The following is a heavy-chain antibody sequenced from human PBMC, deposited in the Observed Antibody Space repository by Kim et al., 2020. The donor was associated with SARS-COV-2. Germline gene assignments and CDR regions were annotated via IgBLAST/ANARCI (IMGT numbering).Heavy chain of an antibody. J-gene: IGHJ4*01. CDR3: VGGGYNGY. Sequence: GGSLRLSCEGSGFTFSNYWMTWVRQAPGKGLEWLANVDTDGSVKFYGDSVKGRFTISRDNAKNSMFLELYSLSADDTAVYCCVGGGYNGYCAHGTLVIVS. CDR2: VDTDGSVK. CDR1: GFTFSNYW. V-gene: IGHV3-7*04. D-gene: IGHD5-12*01.